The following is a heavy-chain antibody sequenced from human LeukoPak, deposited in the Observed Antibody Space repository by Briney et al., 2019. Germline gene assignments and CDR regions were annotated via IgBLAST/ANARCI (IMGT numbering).Heavy chain of an antibody. CDR2: ISYDGRNK. Sequence: GGSLRLSCAPSGFTFSSYGMHWVRQAPGKGLEWVAIISYDGRNKYYADSVKGRFTISRDNSKNTLYLQMNSLRAEDTAVYYCAKPPPNCSSTSCYSDFWGQGTLVTVSS. D-gene: IGHD2-2*02. CDR1: GFTFSSYG. J-gene: IGHJ4*02. CDR3: AKPPPNCSSTSCYSDF. V-gene: IGHV3-30*18.